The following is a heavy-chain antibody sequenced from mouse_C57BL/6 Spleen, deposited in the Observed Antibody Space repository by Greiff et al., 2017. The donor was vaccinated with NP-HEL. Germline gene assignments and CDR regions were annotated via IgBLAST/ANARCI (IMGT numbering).Heavy chain of an antibody. Sequence: QVQLQQSGPGLVAPSQSLSITCTVSGFSLTSYAISWVRQPPGKGLEWLGVIWTGGGTNYNSALKSRLSISKDNSKSQVFLKMNSLQTDDTARYYCARNTPRGSNYVGSFAYWGQGTLVTVSA. J-gene: IGHJ3*01. CDR1: GFSLTSYA. CDR3: ARNTPRGSNYVGSFAY. D-gene: IGHD2-5*01. CDR2: IWTGGGT. V-gene: IGHV2-9-1*01.